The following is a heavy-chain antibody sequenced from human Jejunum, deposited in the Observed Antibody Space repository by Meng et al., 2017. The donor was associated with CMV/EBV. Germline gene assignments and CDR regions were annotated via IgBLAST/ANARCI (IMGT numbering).Heavy chain of an antibody. V-gene: IGHV1-18*01. J-gene: IGHJ5*02. CDR3: ARNRPRGVATGANWFDP. CDR1: GYTFTNYG. D-gene: IGHD5-12*01. CDR2: INAYNGDT. Sequence: QAQLVPAGGEVKKPGASVKVSCRVSGYTFTNYGITWVRQAPGQGLEWMGWINAYNGDTNYAQTLQGRVTMTTDTSTSTAYMELRSLRSDDTAVYYCARNRPRGVATGANWFDPWGQGTLVTVSS.